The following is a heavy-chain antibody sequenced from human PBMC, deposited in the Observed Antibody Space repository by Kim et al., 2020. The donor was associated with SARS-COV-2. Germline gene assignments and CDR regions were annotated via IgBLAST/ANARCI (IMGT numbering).Heavy chain of an antibody. V-gene: IGHV3-11*05. D-gene: IGHD6-13*01. CDR3: ARVSLGSSSWYYFDY. Sequence: GGSLRLSYAASGFTFSDYYMSWIRQAPGKGLEWVSYISSSIDYTNYADSLKGRFTISRDNAKHSLYLQMNSLRADDTAVYYCARVSLGSSSWYYFDYWG. J-gene: IGHJ4*01. CDR2: ISSSIDYT. CDR1: GFTFSDYY.